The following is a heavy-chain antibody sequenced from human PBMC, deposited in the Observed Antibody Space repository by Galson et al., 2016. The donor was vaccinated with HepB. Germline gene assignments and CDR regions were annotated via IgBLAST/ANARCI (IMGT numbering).Heavy chain of an antibody. V-gene: IGHV3-23*01. CDR3: AKDIWPYSSGWHVGFDF. J-gene: IGHJ4*02. CDR2: ISGSGGST. D-gene: IGHD6-19*01. CDR1: GFTFSSYA. Sequence: SLRLSCAASGFTFSSYAMSWVRQAPGKGLGWVSAISGSGGSTYYAASVKGRFTISRDNAKNSLFRQMNSLRPEDTALYYCAKDIWPYSSGWHVGFDFWGQGTLVTVSA.